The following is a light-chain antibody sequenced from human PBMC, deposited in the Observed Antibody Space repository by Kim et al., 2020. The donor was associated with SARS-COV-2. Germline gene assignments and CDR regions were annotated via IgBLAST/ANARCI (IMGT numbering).Light chain of an antibody. CDR1: RGSIDDNY. CDR3: QSYNRDNVL. Sequence: GKTVPSSCTRSRGSIDDNYVQWYQQRPGGVPTTVIYEDDQRPSGVSDRFSGSIDNSSNSASLTISGLRTEDEADYYCQSYNRDNVLFGGGTQLTVL. CDR2: EDD. J-gene: IGLJ2*01. V-gene: IGLV6-57*03.